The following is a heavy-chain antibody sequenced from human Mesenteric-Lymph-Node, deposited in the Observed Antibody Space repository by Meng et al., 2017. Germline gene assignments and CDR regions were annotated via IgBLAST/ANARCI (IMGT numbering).Heavy chain of an antibody. CDR3: ARGDSWGLAFDP. Sequence: ASVKVSCKASGYIFRNFGMSWVRQAPGQGLEWMGWISAYSGTTNYAQKVQGRVTMTLDTSTSTAYMELRSLISDDTAVYYCARGDSWGLAFDPWGQGNLVTGAS. D-gene: IGHD3-16*01. CDR1: GYIFRNFG. V-gene: IGHV1-18*01. J-gene: IGHJ5*02. CDR2: ISAYSGTT.